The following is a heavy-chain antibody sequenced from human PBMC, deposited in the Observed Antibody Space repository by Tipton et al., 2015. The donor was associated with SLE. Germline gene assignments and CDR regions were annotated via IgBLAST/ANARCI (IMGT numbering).Heavy chain of an antibody. Sequence: TLSLTCTVSGGSITNPHLNWIRQPPRKGLEWIGSIHYSGTTPDNPSLKSRVTMSVDMSKNQFSLRLTSVTAADTAGYYCARTLGAIAHTVYDAFDIWGQGKMVTVSS. CDR1: GGSITNPH. D-gene: IGHD1-26*01. CDR2: IHYSGTT. J-gene: IGHJ3*02. V-gene: IGHV4-59*11. CDR3: ARTLGAIAHTVYDAFDI.